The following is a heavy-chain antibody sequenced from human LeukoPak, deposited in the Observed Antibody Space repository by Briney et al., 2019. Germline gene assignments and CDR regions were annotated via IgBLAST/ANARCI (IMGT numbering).Heavy chain of an antibody. CDR3: ARGAGGDYYFYIDV. D-gene: IGHD1-14*01. CDR1: GFTVITND. CDR2: IWYDGSNK. J-gene: IGHJ6*03. V-gene: IGHV3-33*08. Sequence: GGSLRLSCAASGFTVITNDMTWVRQAPGKGLEWVAIIWYDGSNKDYADSVKGRFTISRDNSKNTLYLQMNSLRAEDTAVYFCARGAGGDYYFYIDVWGKGTTVTVSS.